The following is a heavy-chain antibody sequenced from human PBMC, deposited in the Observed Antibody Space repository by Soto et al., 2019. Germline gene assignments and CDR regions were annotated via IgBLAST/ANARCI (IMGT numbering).Heavy chain of an antibody. Sequence: QVQRVQSRGEVKKPGASVKVSCKTSGYSFTTYGISWVRQAPGQGLEWMGWISGYNGNTNYAQNLQGRVTMTTDASMRTAFMELRSLRSDDTAVYYGEREGPAPYNFYGMDVWGQGSTVTVSS. CDR2: ISGYNGNT. V-gene: IGHV1-18*01. J-gene: IGHJ6*01. CDR1: GYSFTTYG. CDR3: EREGPAPYNFYGMDV.